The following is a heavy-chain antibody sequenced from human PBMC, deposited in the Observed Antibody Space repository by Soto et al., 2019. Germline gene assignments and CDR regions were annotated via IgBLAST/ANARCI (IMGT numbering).Heavy chain of an antibody. CDR3: ARLRESYGRHLNRYFDY. D-gene: IGHD5-18*01. Sequence: SETLSLTCTVSGGSVSSGSYYWSWIRQPPGKGLEWIGYIYYSGSTNYNPSLKSRVTISVDTSKNQFSLKLSSVTAADTAVYYCARLRESYGRHLNRYFDYWGQGTLVTVSS. CDR1: GGSVSSGSYY. V-gene: IGHV4-61*01. J-gene: IGHJ4*02. CDR2: IYYSGST.